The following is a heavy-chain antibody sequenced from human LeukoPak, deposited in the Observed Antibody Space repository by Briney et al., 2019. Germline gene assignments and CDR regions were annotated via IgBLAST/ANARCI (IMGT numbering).Heavy chain of an antibody. D-gene: IGHD6-13*01. CDR3: ARIWRAQQLPDY. CDR1: GYTFTSYA. V-gene: IGHV1-3*01. Sequence: APVKVSCKASGYTFTSYAMHWVRQAPGQRLEWMGWINAGNGNTKYSQKFRGRVTITRDTSASTAYMELSSLRSEDTAVYYCARIWRAQQLPDYWGQGTLVTVSS. J-gene: IGHJ4*02. CDR2: INAGNGNT.